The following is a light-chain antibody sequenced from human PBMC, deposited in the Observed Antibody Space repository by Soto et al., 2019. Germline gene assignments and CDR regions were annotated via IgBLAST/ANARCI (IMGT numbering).Light chain of an antibody. Sequence: EIVLTQSPGTLSLSPGERATLSCRASQKINTRYSAWYQQKPGQPPSLLIFATSTRASGIPDRFSGSGSGRDFTLTISRLEPEDSAVYFCQQYDDSARYIFGQGTSLDIK. CDR3: QQYDDSARYI. CDR2: ATS. V-gene: IGKV3-20*01. J-gene: IGKJ2*01. CDR1: QKINTRY.